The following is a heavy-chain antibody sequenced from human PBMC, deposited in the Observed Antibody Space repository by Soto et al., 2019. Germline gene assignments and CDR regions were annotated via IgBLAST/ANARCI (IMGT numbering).Heavy chain of an antibody. D-gene: IGHD3-3*01. CDR1: GFTFSSYG. CDR3: ANDSWIWSGYNDY. J-gene: IGHJ4*02. Sequence: QVQLVESGGGVVQPGRSLRLSCAASGFTFSSYGMHWVRQAPGKGLEWVAVISYDGSNKYYADSVKGRFTISRDNSKNTLYLQMNSLRAEDTAGYYCANDSWIWSGYNDYWGQGTLVTVSS. V-gene: IGHV3-30*18. CDR2: ISYDGSNK.